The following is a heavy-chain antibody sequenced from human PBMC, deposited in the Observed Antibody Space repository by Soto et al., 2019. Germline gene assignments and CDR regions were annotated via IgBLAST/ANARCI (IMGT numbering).Heavy chain of an antibody. CDR3: ARDLGFVDTAMVPFGY. D-gene: IGHD5-18*01. V-gene: IGHV4-30-4*01. Sequence: SETLSLTCTVSGGSISSGDYYWSWIRQPPGEGLEWIGYIYYSGSTYYNPSLKSRVTISVDTSKNQFSLKLSSVTAADTAVYYRARDLGFVDTAMVPFGYWGQGTLVTVSS. CDR2: IYYSGST. CDR1: GGSISSGDYY. J-gene: IGHJ4*02.